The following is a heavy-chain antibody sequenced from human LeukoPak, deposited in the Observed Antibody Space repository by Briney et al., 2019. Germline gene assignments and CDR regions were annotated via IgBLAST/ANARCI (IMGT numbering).Heavy chain of an antibody. CDR3: AEGGYYDSSGYPIFEY. CDR1: GFTFSSYG. CDR2: ISSFSSYI. J-gene: IGHJ4*02. V-gene: IGHV3-21*04. D-gene: IGHD3-22*01. Sequence: GGSLRLSCAASGFTFSSYGMSWVRQAPGKGLEWVSSISSFSSYIYYADSVKGRFTISRDNAKNSLYLQMNSLRAEDTAVYYCAEGGYYDSSGYPIFEYWGQGTLVTVSS.